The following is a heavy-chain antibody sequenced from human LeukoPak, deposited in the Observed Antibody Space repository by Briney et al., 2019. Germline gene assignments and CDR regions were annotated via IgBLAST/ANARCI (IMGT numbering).Heavy chain of an antibody. D-gene: IGHD3-22*01. V-gene: IGHV4-39*07. CDR2: IEYSGSI. CDR3: ARDLLDSIGYYSGWFDP. CDR1: AHSVSSSREY. J-gene: IGHJ5*02. Sequence: WATLSPTCTVAAHSVSSSREYCGCILQPRGKGLEWIVSIEYSGSIYYNPSLKSRVTISVATSKNQFSLKLSSVTAAHTVVYYCARDLLDSIGYYSGWFDPWGQGTLVTVSS.